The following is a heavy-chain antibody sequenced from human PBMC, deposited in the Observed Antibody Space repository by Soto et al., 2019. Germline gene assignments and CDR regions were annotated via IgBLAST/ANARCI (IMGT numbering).Heavy chain of an antibody. J-gene: IGHJ4*02. Sequence: GASVKVSCKASGYTFTSYDINWVRQATGQGLEWKGWMNPNSGNTGYAQKFQGRVNITRNTSISTAYMKLSSLRSEDTAVYYCARERTVAGNDYWGQGTLVTVSS. D-gene: IGHD6-19*01. CDR1: GYTFTSYD. V-gene: IGHV1-8*01. CDR2: MNPNSGNT. CDR3: ARERTVAGNDY.